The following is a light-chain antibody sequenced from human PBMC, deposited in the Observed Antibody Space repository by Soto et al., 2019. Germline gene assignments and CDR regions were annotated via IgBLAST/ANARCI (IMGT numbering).Light chain of an antibody. J-gene: IGKJ2*01. CDR1: QSVRSSF. CDR3: QQYENSVMYT. Sequence: EIVLTQSPGTLSLSPGERATLSCRASQSVRSSFFAWYQQKPGQAPRLLIYDVSVRATGIPDRFSGSGSGTDFTLTINRLEPEDFAVYYCQQYENSVMYTCAQ. V-gene: IGKV3-20*01. CDR2: DVS.